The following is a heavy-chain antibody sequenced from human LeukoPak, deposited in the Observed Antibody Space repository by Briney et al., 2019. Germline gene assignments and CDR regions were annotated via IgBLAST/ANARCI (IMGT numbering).Heavy chain of an antibody. D-gene: IGHD2-2*01. Sequence: SETLSLTCTVSGDSISSRSYYWGWIRQPPGKGLEWIGRIYTSGSTNYNPSLKSRVTMSVDTSKNQFSLKLSSVTAADTAVYYCASYPSFCSSTSCSGYFDYWGQGTLVTVSS. CDR1: GDSISSRSYY. V-gene: IGHV4-61*05. CDR3: ASYPSFCSSTSCSGYFDY. J-gene: IGHJ4*02. CDR2: IYTSGST.